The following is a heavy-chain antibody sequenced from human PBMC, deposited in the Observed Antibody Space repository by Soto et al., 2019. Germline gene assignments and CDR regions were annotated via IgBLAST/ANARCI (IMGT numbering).Heavy chain of an antibody. Sequence: GGSLRLSCAASGFTFADYAMHWVRQAPGKGLEWVSGISWNSGSIGYADSVKGRFTISRDNAKNSLYLQMNSLRAEDTALYYCAKDISYYGSGSYLDYWGQGTLVTVSS. D-gene: IGHD3-10*01. J-gene: IGHJ4*02. V-gene: IGHV3-9*01. CDR3: AKDISYYGSGSYLDY. CDR2: ISWNSGSI. CDR1: GFTFADYA.